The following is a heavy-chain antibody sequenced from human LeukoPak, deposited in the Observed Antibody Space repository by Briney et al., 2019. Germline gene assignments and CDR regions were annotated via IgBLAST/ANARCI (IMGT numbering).Heavy chain of an antibody. CDR1: GFTFSSYA. V-gene: IGHV3-30*04. Sequence: GGSLRLSCAASGFTFSSYAMHWVRQAPGKGLEWVAVISYDGSNKYYADSVKGRFTISRDNSKNTLYLQMNSLRAEDTAVYYCARASGGLQIAAANWGDYFDYWGQGTLVTVSS. CDR3: ARASGGLQIAAANWGDYFDY. J-gene: IGHJ4*02. CDR2: ISYDGSNK. D-gene: IGHD6-13*01.